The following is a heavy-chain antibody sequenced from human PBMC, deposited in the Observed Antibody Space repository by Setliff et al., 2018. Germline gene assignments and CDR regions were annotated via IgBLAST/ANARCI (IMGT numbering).Heavy chain of an antibody. Sequence: ASVKVSCKASGYTFTGYYMHWVRQAPGQGPEWMGWINPNTGAAKYAQQFQGRVTMTRDMSLRTVYLDLSGLTSDDTAVYYCTRDPTGSNFYNFQFYMDVWGKGTTVTVSS. CDR3: TRDPTGSNFYNFQFYMDV. V-gene: IGHV1-2*02. CDR2: INPNTGAA. D-gene: IGHD1-1*01. J-gene: IGHJ6*03. CDR1: GYTFTGYY.